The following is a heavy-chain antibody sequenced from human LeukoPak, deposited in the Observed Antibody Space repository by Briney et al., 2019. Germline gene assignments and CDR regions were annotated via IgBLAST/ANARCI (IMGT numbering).Heavy chain of an antibody. CDR1: GFDFSTQW. J-gene: IGHJ4*02. D-gene: IGHD2-2*01. CDR2: VNQGATQK. Sequence: GGSLRLSCAASGFDFSTQWMSWVRQAPGKGLEWVAIVNQGATQKYYVDSVKGRFTISRDNSKNTLYLQMNSLRAEDTAVYYCAKDLSVVVPAAMDYWGQGTLVTVSS. V-gene: IGHV3-7*01. CDR3: AKDLSVVVPAAMDY.